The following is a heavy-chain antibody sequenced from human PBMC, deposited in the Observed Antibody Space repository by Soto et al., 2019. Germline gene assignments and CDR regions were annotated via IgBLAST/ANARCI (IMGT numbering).Heavy chain of an antibody. V-gene: IGHV1-69*02. CDR1: GGTFSSYT. J-gene: IGHJ4*02. CDR3: ARAGPPEYSGYGDTDFDS. D-gene: IGHD5-12*01. CDR2: IIPILGIA. Sequence: SVKVSSKASGGTFSSYTISWVRQAPGQGLEWMGRIIPILGIANYAQKFQGRVTITADKSTSTAYMELSSLRSEDTAVYYCARAGPPEYSGYGDTDFDSWGQGTLVTVS.